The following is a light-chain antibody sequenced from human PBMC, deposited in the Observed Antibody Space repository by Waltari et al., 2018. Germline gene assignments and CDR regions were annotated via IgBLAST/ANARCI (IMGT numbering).Light chain of an antibody. CDR1: QSVSRS. J-gene: IGKJ1*01. CDR2: GAS. V-gene: IGKV3-20*01. Sequence: IVLTQSPGTLSLSPGERATLSCRASQSVSRSLAWYQQQPGQAPKLLIYGASTRATGIPDRFTGSGSGTDFSLTISSLQPEDFAIYFCQHYVRLPGTFGQGTKVEIK. CDR3: QHYVRLPGT.